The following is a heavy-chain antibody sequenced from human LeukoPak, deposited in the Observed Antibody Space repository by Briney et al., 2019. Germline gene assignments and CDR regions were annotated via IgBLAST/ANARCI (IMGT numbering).Heavy chain of an antibody. J-gene: IGHJ4*02. CDR3: AREYYDILTGYSFDY. V-gene: IGHV1-2*02. CDR2: INPNSGGT. D-gene: IGHD3-9*01. Sequence: ASVKVSCKASGHTFTGYYMHWVRQAPGQGLEWMGWINPNSGGTNYAQKFQGRVTMTRDTSISTAYMELSRLRSDDTAVYYCAREYYDILTGYSFDYWGQGTLVTVSS. CDR1: GHTFTGYY.